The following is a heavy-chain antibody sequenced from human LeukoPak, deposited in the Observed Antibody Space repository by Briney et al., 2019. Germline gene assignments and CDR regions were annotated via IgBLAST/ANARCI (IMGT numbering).Heavy chain of an antibody. Sequence: GGSLRLSCAASGFTFDDYAMHWVRQAPGKGLEWVSLISGDGGSTYYADSVKGRFTISRDNSKNSLYLQMNSLRTEDTALYYCAKDGYSYGPNWFDPWGQGTLVTVSP. CDR1: GFTFDDYA. V-gene: IGHV3-43*02. CDR3: AKDGYSYGPNWFDP. D-gene: IGHD5-18*01. J-gene: IGHJ5*02. CDR2: ISGDGGST.